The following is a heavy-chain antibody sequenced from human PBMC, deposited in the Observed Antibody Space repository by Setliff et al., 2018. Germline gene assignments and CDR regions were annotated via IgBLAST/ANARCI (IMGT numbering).Heavy chain of an antibody. CDR2: IYPSDSDT. Sequence: PGESLTISCQASGYIFTNLWVGWVRQTPGKGLEWMGMIYPSDSDTRYSPSFLGQVTISADKSVRTAYLQWNRLKASDTATYYCVRLSSRNHGGNYYFHIDAWGKGTTVTVSS. D-gene: IGHD2-2*01. J-gene: IGHJ6*03. CDR1: GYIFTNLW. V-gene: IGHV5-51*01. CDR3: VRLSSRNHGGNYYFHIDA.